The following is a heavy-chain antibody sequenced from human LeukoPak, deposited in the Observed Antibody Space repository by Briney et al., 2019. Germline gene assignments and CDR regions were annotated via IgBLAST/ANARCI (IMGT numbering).Heavy chain of an antibody. V-gene: IGHV1-18*01. D-gene: IGHD1-26*01. J-gene: IGHJ4*02. Sequence: GASVKVSCKTSGYNYATSGISWVRQAPGQGLEWMGWISVQNGNVKYSQRFQGRVNLTTDTSTTSAYMDLRSLTPDDTAVYYCARDSGSYWNYFDYWGQGTLVTVSS. CDR1: GYNYATSG. CDR3: ARDSGSYWNYFDY. CDR2: ISVQNGNV.